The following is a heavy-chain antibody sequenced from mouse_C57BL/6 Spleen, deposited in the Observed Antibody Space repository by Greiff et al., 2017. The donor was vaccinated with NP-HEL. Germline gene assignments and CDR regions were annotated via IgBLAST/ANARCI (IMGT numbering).Heavy chain of an antibody. CDR3: ARSYYYGSSPHYFDY. V-gene: IGHV1-54*01. Sequence: QVQLQQSGAELVRPGTSVKVSCKASGYAFTNYLIEWVKQRPGQGLEWIGVINPGSGGTNYNEKFKGKATLTADKSSSTAYMQLSSLTSEDSAVYFCARSYYYGSSPHYFDYWGQGTTLTVSS. D-gene: IGHD1-1*01. CDR1: GYAFTNYL. CDR2: INPGSGGT. J-gene: IGHJ2*01.